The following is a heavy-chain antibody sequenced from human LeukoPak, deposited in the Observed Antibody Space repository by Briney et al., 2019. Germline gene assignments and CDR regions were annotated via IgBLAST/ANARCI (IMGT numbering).Heavy chain of an antibody. J-gene: IGHJ4*02. CDR1: GFTFSTYS. D-gene: IGHD3-10*01. V-gene: IGHV3-21*01. CDR3: AREYGYYGSGSYYPPDY. Sequence: GESLRLSCAASGFTFSTYSMNWVRQAPGKGLEWVSSISSSSSYIYYADSVKGRFTISRDNAKNSLYLQMNSLRAEDTAVYYCAREYGYYGSGSYYPPDYWGQGTLVTVSS. CDR2: ISSSSSYI.